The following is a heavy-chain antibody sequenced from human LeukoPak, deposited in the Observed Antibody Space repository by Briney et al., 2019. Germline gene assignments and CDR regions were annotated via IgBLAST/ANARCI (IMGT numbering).Heavy chain of an antibody. V-gene: IGHV3-23*01. CDR3: AKDLLGAAGPGYFDY. CDR1: GFTFSSYA. CDR2: ISGSGGST. J-gene: IGHJ4*02. Sequence: RAGGSLRLSCAASGFTFSSYAMSWVRQAPGKGLEWVSAISGSGGSTYYADSVKGRFTISRDNSKNTLYLQMNSLRAEDTAVYYCAKDLLGAAGPGYFDYWGQGTLVTVSS. D-gene: IGHD6-13*01.